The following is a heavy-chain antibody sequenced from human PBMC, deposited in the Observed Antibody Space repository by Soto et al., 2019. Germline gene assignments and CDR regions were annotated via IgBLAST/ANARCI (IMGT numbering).Heavy chain of an antibody. CDR3: ARDVTPPLNVGFDY. J-gene: IGHJ4*02. V-gene: IGHV3-33*01. CDR1: GFTFSSYG. D-gene: IGHD3-10*02. Sequence: GGSLRLSCAASGFTFSSYGMHWVRQAPGKGLEWVAVIWNDGSNKYYADSVKGRFTISRGNSKNTLYLQMNSLRAEDTAVYYWARDVTPPLNVGFDYWGQGTLVTVSS. CDR2: IWNDGSNK.